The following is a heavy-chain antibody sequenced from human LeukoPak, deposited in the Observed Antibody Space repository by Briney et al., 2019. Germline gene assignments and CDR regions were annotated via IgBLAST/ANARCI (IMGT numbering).Heavy chain of an antibody. D-gene: IGHD2-15*01. CDR3: ARGHFYSIY. V-gene: IGHV3-7*02. CDR1: GFTFSSYW. J-gene: IGHJ4*02. CDR2: INPDGSEK. Sequence: PGGSLRLSCTASGFTFSSYWTTWVRQAPGKGLEWVANINPDGSEKDYVDSVKGRFTISRDNAKNSLDLQLSNLRAEDTAVYFCARGHFYSIYWGLGTLVTVSS.